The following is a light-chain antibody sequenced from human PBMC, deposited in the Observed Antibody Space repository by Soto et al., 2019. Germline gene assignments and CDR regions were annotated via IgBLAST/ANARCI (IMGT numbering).Light chain of an antibody. Sequence: QSALTQPASVSGSPGQSITISCTGTSSDVGGYNYVSWYQQHPGKAPKLMIYDVSNRPSGVSNRFSGSKSGNTASLTISGLQAEDEADYYCSSYTSSSTLLFGGGTQLPS. V-gene: IGLV2-14*01. J-gene: IGLJ2*01. CDR2: DVS. CDR1: SSDVGGYNY. CDR3: SSYTSSSTLL.